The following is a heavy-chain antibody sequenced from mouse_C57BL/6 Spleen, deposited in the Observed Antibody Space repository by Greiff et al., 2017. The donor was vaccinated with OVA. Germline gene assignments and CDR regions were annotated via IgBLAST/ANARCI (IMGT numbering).Heavy chain of an antibody. V-gene: IGHV14-1*01. CDR3: ASTAHASMDD. CDR2: IDPEDGDT. Sequence: VQLQQSGAELVRPGASVKLSCTASGFNIQDYYMHWVKQRPEQGLEWIGRIDPEDGDTEYAPKFQGKATMTADTSSNTAYLQLSSLTSEDTAVYYGASTAHASMDDWGQGASVTVSS. D-gene: IGHD3-2*02. CDR1: GFNIQDYY. J-gene: IGHJ4*01.